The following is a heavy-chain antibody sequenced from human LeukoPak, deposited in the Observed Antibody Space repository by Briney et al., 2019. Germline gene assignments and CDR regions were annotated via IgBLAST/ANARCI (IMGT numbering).Heavy chain of an antibody. V-gene: IGHV3-21*01. CDR1: GFTFIANS. CDR3: ARENFYDSSGYDAFDI. CDR2: ISSSSAYI. J-gene: IGHJ3*02. Sequence: KPGGSLRLSCAASGFTFIANSMNWVRQAPGKGLEWVSSISSSSAYIYYADSVEGRFTVSRDNAKNSLYLQMNSLRAEDTAVYYCARENFYDSSGYDAFDIWGQGTMVTVSS. D-gene: IGHD3-22*01.